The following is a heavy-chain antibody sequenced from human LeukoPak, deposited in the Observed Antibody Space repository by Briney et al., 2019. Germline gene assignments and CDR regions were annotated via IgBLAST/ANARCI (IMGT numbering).Heavy chain of an antibody. V-gene: IGHV3-74*03. D-gene: IGHD6-19*01. Sequence: GGSLRLSCAASGFTFSNYWMHWVRQAPGKGLVWVSRINSDGTTTEYADSVKGRFTISRDNAKNTLYLQMNSLRAEDTAVYYCARDGVRIAVAGFDYWGQGTLVTVSS. CDR2: INSDGTTT. CDR3: ARDGVRIAVAGFDY. CDR1: GFTFSNYW. J-gene: IGHJ4*02.